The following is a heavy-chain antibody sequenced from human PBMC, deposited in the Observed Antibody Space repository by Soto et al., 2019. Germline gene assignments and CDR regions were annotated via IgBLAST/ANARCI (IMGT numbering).Heavy chain of an antibody. D-gene: IGHD2-21*02. Sequence: QVQLQESGPGLVKPSQTLSLTCTVSGGSISSGDYYWSWIRQPPGKGLEWIGYIYYSGSTYYNPSLKSRVTXXVXTSXHQFSLKLSSVTAADTAVYYCARGDFPVTASPIDYWGQGTLVTVSS. CDR2: IYYSGST. CDR3: ARGDFPVTASPIDY. J-gene: IGHJ4*02. V-gene: IGHV4-30-4*01. CDR1: GGSISSGDYY.